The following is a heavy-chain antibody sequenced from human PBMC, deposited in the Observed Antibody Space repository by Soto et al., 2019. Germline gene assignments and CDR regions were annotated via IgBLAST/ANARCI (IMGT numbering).Heavy chain of an antibody. D-gene: IGHD3-22*01. CDR1: GYTFTSYG. CDR3: ATSTMIVVATDAFDI. V-gene: IGHV1-18*04. Sequence: QVQLVQSGAEVKKPGASVKVSCKASGYTFTSYGISWVRQAPGQGLEWMGWISAYNGNTNYAQKLQGRVTMTTDTSTCTAYMELRSLRSDDTAVFYCATSTMIVVATDAFDIWGQGTMVTVSS. CDR2: ISAYNGNT. J-gene: IGHJ3*02.